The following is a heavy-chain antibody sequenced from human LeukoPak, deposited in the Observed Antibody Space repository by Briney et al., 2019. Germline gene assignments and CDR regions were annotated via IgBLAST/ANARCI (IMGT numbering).Heavy chain of an antibody. D-gene: IGHD5-24*01. J-gene: IGHJ4*02. Sequence: GGSLRLSCAASGFTFSSYDMRWVRQAPGKGPEWVAIIRYDGSNENYADSVKGRFTISRDNSKKTLYPQMNSLRAEDTAVYYCARSRYNLDYWGQGTLVTVSS. CDR1: GFTFSSYD. V-gene: IGHV3-33*01. CDR2: IRYDGSNE. CDR3: ARSRYNLDY.